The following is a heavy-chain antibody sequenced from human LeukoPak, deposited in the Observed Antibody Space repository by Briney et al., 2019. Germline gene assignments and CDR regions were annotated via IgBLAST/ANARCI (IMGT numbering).Heavy chain of an antibody. J-gene: IGHJ4*02. CDR1: GGTFSSYA. CDR2: IIPIFGTA. CDR3: ARGIVVVPAAIPGQQLTLDY. V-gene: IGHV1-69*13. Sequence: SVKVSCKASGGTFSSYAISWVRQAPGQGLEWMGGIIPIFGTANYAQKFQGRVTITADESTSTAYMELSSLRSEDTAVYYCARGIVVVPAAIPGQQLTLDYWGQGTLVTVSS. D-gene: IGHD2-2*02.